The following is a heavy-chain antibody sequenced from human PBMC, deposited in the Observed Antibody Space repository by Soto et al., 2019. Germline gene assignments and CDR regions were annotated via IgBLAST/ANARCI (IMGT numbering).Heavy chain of an antibody. J-gene: IGHJ6*02. CDR2: ISAYNGNT. Sequence: QVQLVQSGAEVKKPGASVKVSCKASGYTFTSYGISWVRQAPGQGLEWMGWISAYNGNTNYAQKLQGRVTMTTDTATSTAYMELRSLRSDDTAVYYCARNEAGNSYYYYGMDVWGQGTTVTVSS. CDR3: ARNEAGNSYYYYGMDV. CDR1: GYTFTSYG. D-gene: IGHD6-19*01. V-gene: IGHV1-18*01.